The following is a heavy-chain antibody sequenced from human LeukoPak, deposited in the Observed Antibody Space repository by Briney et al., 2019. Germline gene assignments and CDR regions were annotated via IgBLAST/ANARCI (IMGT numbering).Heavy chain of an antibody. CDR2: ISSSGGTI. V-gene: IGHV3-11*01. CDR1: GFTFSDYY. CDR3: ARAAVLTSPFDY. D-gene: IGHD4/OR15-4a*01. Sequence: GGSLRLSCAASGFTFSDYYMSWIRQAPGKGLEWVSYISSSGGTIYFADSVKDRFTISRDNAKNSLDLQMNSLRAEDTAMYYCARAAVLTSPFDYWGQGTLVTVSS. J-gene: IGHJ4*02.